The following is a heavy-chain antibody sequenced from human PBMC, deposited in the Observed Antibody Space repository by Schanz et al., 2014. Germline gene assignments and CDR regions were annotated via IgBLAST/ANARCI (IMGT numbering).Heavy chain of an antibody. CDR2: LSGSGGST. J-gene: IGHJ4*01. Sequence: EVQLLESGGGLVQPGGSLRLSCAASGFTFSSYAMSWVRQAPGKGLEWVSALSGSGGSTYYADSVKGRFTISRDNARNSLYLQMNSLRAEDTAVYYCAREQIMAAAGLVDYWGHGTLVTVSS. D-gene: IGHD6-13*01. CDR1: GFTFSSYA. V-gene: IGHV3-23*01. CDR3: AREQIMAAAGLVDY.